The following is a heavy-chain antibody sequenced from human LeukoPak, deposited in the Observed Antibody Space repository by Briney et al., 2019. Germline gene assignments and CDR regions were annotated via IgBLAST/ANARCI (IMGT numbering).Heavy chain of an antibody. D-gene: IGHD3-3*01. Sequence: SQTLSLTCTVSGGSISSGDYYWSWIRQPPGKGLEWIGYIYHSGSTYYNPSLKSRVTISIDTSKKQFSLKLSSVTAADTAVYYCARDVGNDFWSGYYDDAFEMWGQGTMVTVSS. J-gene: IGHJ3*02. CDR3: ARDVGNDFWSGYYDDAFEM. CDR1: GGSISSGDYY. CDR2: IYHSGST. V-gene: IGHV4-30-4*08.